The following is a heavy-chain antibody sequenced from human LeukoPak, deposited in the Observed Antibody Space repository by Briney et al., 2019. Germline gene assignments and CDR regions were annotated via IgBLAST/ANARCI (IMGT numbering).Heavy chain of an antibody. CDR3: AKYGPQDSGSSHFDY. Sequence: GGSLRLSCAASGLTFSSYAMSWVRQAPGKGLEWVSAIRDSGSSTHYADSVKGRFTTSRDNSKNTLFLQMNSLRAEDTAIYYCAKYGPQDSGSSHFDYWGQGALVTVSS. D-gene: IGHD1-26*01. V-gene: IGHV3-23*01. CDR1: GLTFSSYA. CDR2: IRDSGSST. J-gene: IGHJ4*02.